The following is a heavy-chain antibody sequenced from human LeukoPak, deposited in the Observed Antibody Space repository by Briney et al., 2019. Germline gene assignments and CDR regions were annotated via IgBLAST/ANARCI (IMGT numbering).Heavy chain of an antibody. V-gene: IGHV3-9*01. CDR2: ISWNSGSI. D-gene: IGHD6-13*01. J-gene: IGHJ3*02. CDR1: GFTFSSYA. Sequence: HPGRSLRLSCAASGFTFSSYAMHWVRQAPGKGLEWVSGISWNSGSIGYADSVKGRFTISRDNAKNSLYLQMNSLRAEDTALYYCAKDQAGIRSDAFDIWGQGTMVTVSS. CDR3: AKDQAGIRSDAFDI.